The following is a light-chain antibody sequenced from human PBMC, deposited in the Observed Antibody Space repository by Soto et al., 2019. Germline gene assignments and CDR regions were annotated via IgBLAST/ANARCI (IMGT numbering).Light chain of an antibody. CDR1: SSDVGGYNY. J-gene: IGLJ1*01. CDR2: EFS. Sequence: QSALTQPASVSGSPGQSITISCTGTSSDVGGYNYVSWYQQHPGKAPKLMIYEFSNRPSGVSNRFSGSKSGNTASLTISGLQAEDEADYYCSSYTRSSSLVFGTGTKVTVL. V-gene: IGLV2-14*01. CDR3: SSYTRSSSLV.